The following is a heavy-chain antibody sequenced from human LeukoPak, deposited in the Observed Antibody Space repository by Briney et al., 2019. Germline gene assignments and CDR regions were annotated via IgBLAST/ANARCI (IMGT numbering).Heavy chain of an antibody. CDR1: GGSISSYY. CDR3: ARHRTGGYYDSSGYYFPYYFDY. J-gene: IGHJ4*02. V-gene: IGHV4-59*08. Sequence: SETLSLTCTVSGGSISSYYWSWLRQPPGKGLEWIGYLYYSGSTNYNPSLKSRVTISVDTSKNQFSLKLSSVTAADTALYYSARHRTGGYYDSSGYYFPYYFDYWGQGTLVTVSS. D-gene: IGHD3-22*01. CDR2: LYYSGST.